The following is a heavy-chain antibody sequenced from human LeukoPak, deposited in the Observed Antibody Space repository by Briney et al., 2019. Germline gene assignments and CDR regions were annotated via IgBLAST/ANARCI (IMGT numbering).Heavy chain of an antibody. J-gene: IGHJ4*02. CDR1: GYTFTRYD. Sequence: ASVKVSCKASGYTFTRYDINWVRQAPGQGLEWRGWMNPDRGNTGYAQKFQGRVTMTRNTSISTTYMELSRLRCEATALHSCAGGAPETRSSDYWGEGTLVTVYS. D-gene: IGHD6-13*01. CDR3: AGGAPETRSSDY. V-gene: IGHV1-8*01. CDR2: MNPDRGNT.